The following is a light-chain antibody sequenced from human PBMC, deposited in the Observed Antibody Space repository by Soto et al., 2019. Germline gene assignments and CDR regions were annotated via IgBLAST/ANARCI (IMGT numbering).Light chain of an antibody. V-gene: IGLV2-11*01. J-gene: IGLJ1*01. CDR1: SSDVGGYNY. CDR3: CSYAGSYTFGSYV. CDR2: DVS. Sequence: QSVLTQPRSVSGSPGQSVTISCTGTSSDVGGYNYVSWYQQHPGKAPKPMIYDVSKRPSGVPDRFSGSKSGNTASLTISGLQAEDEADYYCCSYAGSYTFGSYVFVTGTKVTVL.